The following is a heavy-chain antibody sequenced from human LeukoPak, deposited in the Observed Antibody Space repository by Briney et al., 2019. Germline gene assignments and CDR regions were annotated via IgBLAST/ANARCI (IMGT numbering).Heavy chain of an antibody. Sequence: GGSLILSCAASGFTVSSNYMSRVRQAPGKGLEWVSVIYSGGSTYYADSVKGRFTISRDNSKNTLYLQMNSLRAEDTAVYYCAREAVAGTLYYYYGMDVWGQGTTVTASS. V-gene: IGHV3-53*01. CDR1: GFTVSSNY. J-gene: IGHJ6*02. CDR3: AREAVAGTLYYYYGMDV. D-gene: IGHD6-19*01. CDR2: IYSGGST.